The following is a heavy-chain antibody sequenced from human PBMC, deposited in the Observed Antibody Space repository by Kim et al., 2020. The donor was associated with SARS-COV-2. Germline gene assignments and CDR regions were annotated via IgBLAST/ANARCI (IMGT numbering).Heavy chain of an antibody. V-gene: IGHV3-64D*09. CDR1: GFTFSSYA. J-gene: IGHJ1*01. D-gene: IGHD6-13*01. CDR3: VKEGGAAAGRVGYFQH. Sequence: GGSLRLSCSASGFTFSSYAMHWVRQAPGKGLEYVSAISSNGGSTYYADSVKGRFTISRDNSKNTLYLQMSSLRAEDTAVYYCVKEGGAAAGRVGYFQHWGQGTLVTVSS. CDR2: ISSNGGST.